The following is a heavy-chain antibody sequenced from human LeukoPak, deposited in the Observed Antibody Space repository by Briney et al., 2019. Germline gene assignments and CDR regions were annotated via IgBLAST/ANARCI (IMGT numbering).Heavy chain of an antibody. D-gene: IGHD6-13*01. V-gene: IGHV3-21*01. CDR1: GFTFSSYS. J-gene: IGHJ4*02. CDR3: ARDSRIAAAGNAYFDY. CDR2: ISSSSSYI. Sequence: PGGSLRLSCAASGFTFSSYSMNWVRQAPGKGLEWVSSISSSSSYIYYADSVKGGFTISRDNAKNSLYLQMNSLRAEDTAVYYCARDSRIAAAGNAYFDYWGQGTLVTVSS.